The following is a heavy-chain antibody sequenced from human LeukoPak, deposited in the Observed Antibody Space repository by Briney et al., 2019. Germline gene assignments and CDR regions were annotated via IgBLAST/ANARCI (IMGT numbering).Heavy chain of an antibody. CDR1: GGSISSYY. CDR2: IYYSGST. CDR3: ARGLLRYFDWLLD. V-gene: IGHV4-59*12. Sequence: SETLSLTCTVSGGSISSYYWSWIRQPPGKGLEWIGYIYYSGSTNYNPSLKSRVTISVDTSKNQFSLKLSSVTAADTAVYYCARGLLRYFDWLLDWGQGTLVTVSS. D-gene: IGHD3-9*01. J-gene: IGHJ4*02.